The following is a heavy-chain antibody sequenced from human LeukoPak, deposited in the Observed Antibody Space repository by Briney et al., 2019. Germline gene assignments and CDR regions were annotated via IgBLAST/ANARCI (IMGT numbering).Heavy chain of an antibody. CDR2: IYNNETT. CDR1: GGSVSSEY. Sequence: PSETLSLTCTVSGGSVSSEYWSWIRQSPGKGLGWIGYIYNNETTDYNTSLKSRVTITVDTSKNQSSLTLSSVTAADSAVYYCAGEGRRMVRSWGQGMLVTVSS. D-gene: IGHD3-10*01. J-gene: IGHJ4*02. V-gene: IGHV4-59*02. CDR3: AGEGRRMVRS.